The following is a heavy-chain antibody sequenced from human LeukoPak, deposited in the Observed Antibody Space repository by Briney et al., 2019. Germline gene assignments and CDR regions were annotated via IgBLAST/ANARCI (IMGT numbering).Heavy chain of an antibody. CDR3: ARDCSSSSCHNDY. CDR1: GFTFSDYY. Sequence: PGGSLRLSCAASGFTFSDYYMSWIRQAPGKGLEWVSYISSLSSTIYYADSVKGRFTISRDNAKNSLYLQLNSLRDEDTAVYYCARDCSSSSCHNDYWGQGTLVTVSS. J-gene: IGHJ4*02. CDR2: ISSLSSTI. D-gene: IGHD2-2*02. V-gene: IGHV3-11*04.